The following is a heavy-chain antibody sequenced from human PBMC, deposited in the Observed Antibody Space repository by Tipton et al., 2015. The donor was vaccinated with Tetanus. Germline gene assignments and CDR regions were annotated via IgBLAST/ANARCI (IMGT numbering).Heavy chain of an antibody. CDR2: ISKRSSPI. Sequence: SLRLSCVDSGSSFSTENMNWVRQAPGKGLEWLAYISKRSSPIFYAASVKGRLTISRENAQYSLYLQMNGRRDEDTAVYYCARGSGSSWFAYWGQGTLVTVSS. J-gene: IGHJ5*01. CDR3: ARGSGSSWFAY. D-gene: IGHD3-10*01. CDR1: GSSFSTEN. V-gene: IGHV3-48*02.